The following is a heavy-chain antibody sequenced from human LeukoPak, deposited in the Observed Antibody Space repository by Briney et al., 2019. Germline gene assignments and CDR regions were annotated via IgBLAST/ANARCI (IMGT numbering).Heavy chain of an antibody. J-gene: IGHJ4*02. Sequence: GGSLRLSCAASGFTFSSYWMHWVRQAPGKGLVWISRINTDGSNTNYADSVKGRFTVSRENAKNTLYLQMNSLRVEHTAVYYCARDPTNGDPIDYWGQGTLVSVSS. D-gene: IGHD2-8*01. CDR2: INTDGSNT. CDR1: GFTFSSYW. V-gene: IGHV3-74*01. CDR3: ARDPTNGDPIDY.